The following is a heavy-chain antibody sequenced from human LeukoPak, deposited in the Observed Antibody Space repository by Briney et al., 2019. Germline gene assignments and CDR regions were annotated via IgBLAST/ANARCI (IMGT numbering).Heavy chain of an antibody. CDR1: GFTFSSYG. J-gene: IGHJ4*02. CDR3: AYRRGLWYGDY. V-gene: IGHV3-33*01. CDR2: IWFDGSNK. Sequence: PGRSLRLSCAASGFTFSSYGMHWVRPAPGKGLEGVASIWFDGSNKYYADTVKGRFTISRDNSRNILYLRMNSLRAEDTAVYYCAYRRGLWYGDYWGQGTLVTVSS. D-gene: IGHD2-8*02.